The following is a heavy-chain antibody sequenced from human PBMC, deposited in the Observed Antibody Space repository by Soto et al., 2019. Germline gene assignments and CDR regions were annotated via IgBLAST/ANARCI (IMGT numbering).Heavy chain of an antibody. Sequence: GSGPTLVNPTQTLTLTCSFSGFSLSISGVGVGWIRQSPGKALEWLALIYWSGDEHYRPSLKSRLSIIKDTSKNHVVLIMTDMDPVDTATYYCARGLATLPVFAFDIWGQGTLVTVS. D-gene: IGHD6-6*01. CDR2: IYWSGDE. V-gene: IGHV2-5*01. CDR3: ARGLATLPVFAFDI. CDR1: GFSLSISGVG. J-gene: IGHJ3*02.